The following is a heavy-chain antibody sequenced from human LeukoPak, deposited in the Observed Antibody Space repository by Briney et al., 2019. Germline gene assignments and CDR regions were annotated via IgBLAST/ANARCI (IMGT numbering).Heavy chain of an antibody. CDR1: GFPFSDYA. CDR2: IRCSGETT. CDR3: AKDLSSGTGRGFDY. D-gene: IGHD3/OR15-3a*01. V-gene: IGHV3-23*01. J-gene: IGHJ4*02. Sequence: GGSLRLSCAASGFPFSDYAMSWVRQPPAKGLEWVSGIRCSGETTYYAESVKGRFTINRDNSKNTLYLRMNSLRAEDTALYYCAKDLSSGTGRGFDYWGQGTLVTVSS.